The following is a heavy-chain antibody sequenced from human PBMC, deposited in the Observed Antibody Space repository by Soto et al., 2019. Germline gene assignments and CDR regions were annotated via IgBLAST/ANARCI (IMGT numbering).Heavy chain of an antibody. CDR2: ISAHNGNT. Sequence: QVHLVQSGAEVKKPGASVKVSCKASGYTFTSNGITWVRQAPGQGLEWMGWISAHNGNTDYAQNLQGRVIVTRDTSTSTAYMELRSLISDDTAVYYCARGRYGDYWGQGALVTVSS. CDR1: GYTFTSNG. CDR3: ARGRYGDY. D-gene: IGHD1-1*01. J-gene: IGHJ4*02. V-gene: IGHV1-18*01.